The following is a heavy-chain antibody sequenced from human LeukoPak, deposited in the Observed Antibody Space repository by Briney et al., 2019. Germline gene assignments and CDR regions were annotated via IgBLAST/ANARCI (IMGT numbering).Heavy chain of an antibody. V-gene: IGHV4-59*08. CDR2: ISNSVYT. D-gene: IGHD6-25*01. CDR1: GDSISTYY. CDR3: ARHARSDYANAKFDY. Sequence: PSETLSLTCTVSGDSISTYYWSRIRQPPGKGLEWIGYISNSVYTNYNPSLTSRVTMSVDTSKNQFSLKLTSVAAADTAVYYCARHARSDYANAKFDYWGQGALVTVSS. J-gene: IGHJ4*02.